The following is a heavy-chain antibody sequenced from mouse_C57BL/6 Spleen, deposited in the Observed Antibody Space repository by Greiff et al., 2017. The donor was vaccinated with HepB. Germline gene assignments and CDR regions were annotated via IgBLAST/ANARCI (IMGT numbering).Heavy chain of an antibody. V-gene: IGHV5-17*01. Sequence: EVQVVESGGGLVKPGGSLKLSCAASGFTFSDYGMHWVRQAPEKGLEWVAFISSGSSTIYYADTVKGRFTISRDNAKNTLFLQMTSLRSEDTAMYYCARTVGRWYFDVWGTGTTVTVSS. D-gene: IGHD4-1*01. CDR1: GFTFSDYG. J-gene: IGHJ1*03. CDR3: ARTVGRWYFDV. CDR2: ISSGSSTI.